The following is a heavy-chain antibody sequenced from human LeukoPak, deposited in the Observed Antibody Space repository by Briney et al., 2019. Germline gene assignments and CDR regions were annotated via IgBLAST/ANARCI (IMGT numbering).Heavy chain of an antibody. CDR3: AKTVVRYCSGGSCYGFDY. D-gene: IGHD2-15*01. V-gene: IGHV3-9*01. Sequence: GGSLRLSCAASGFTFDDYAMHWVRQAPGKGLEGVSGISWNSGSIGYVDSVKGRFTISRDNAKNSLYLQMNSLRAEDTALYYCAKTVVRYCSGGSCYGFDYWGQGTLVTVSS. CDR1: GFTFDDYA. CDR2: ISWNSGSI. J-gene: IGHJ4*02.